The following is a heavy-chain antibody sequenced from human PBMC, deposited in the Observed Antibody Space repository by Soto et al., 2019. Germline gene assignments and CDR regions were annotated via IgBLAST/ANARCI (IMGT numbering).Heavy chain of an antibody. Sequence: QVQLVQSGAEVEKPGASVKVSCKASGXXXTXXXXXGVRQVPGEGLEWMGMINPRDGSTNYPQKXXXXXXMXRXXXXXXXXXXXXSLRSEDTAMYYCCSLDYGQGYWGQGTLVIVSS. CDR1: GXXXTXXX. D-gene: IGHD2-2*01. CDR2: INPRDGST. J-gene: IGHJ4*02. V-gene: IGHV1-46*01. CDR3: CSLDYGQGY.